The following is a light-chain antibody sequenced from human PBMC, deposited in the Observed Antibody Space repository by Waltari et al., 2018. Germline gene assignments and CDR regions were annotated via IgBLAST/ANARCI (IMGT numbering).Light chain of an antibody. J-gene: IGKJ3*01. CDR3: QQRSNWPPQFT. Sequence: EIVLTQSPATLSLSPGERATLSCRASQRGSSYLAWYQQKPGQAPGPLIYDASNRATGIPARFRCSGSGTDFTLTISSLEPEDFAVYYCQQRSNWPPQFTFGPGTKVDIK. CDR2: DAS. CDR1: QRGSSY. V-gene: IGKV3-11*01.